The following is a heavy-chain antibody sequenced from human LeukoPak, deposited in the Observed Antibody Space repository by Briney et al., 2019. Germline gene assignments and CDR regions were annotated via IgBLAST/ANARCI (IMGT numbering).Heavy chain of an antibody. J-gene: IGHJ4*02. D-gene: IGHD3-10*01. Sequence: PGRSLRLSCAASGFTFDDYAMHWVRQAPGKGLEWVSGISWNSGSIGYADSVKGRFTISRDNAKNSLYLQMNSLKAEDTALYYCAKGPRLTMVRGVIMGGYFDYWGQGTLVTVSS. CDR2: ISWNSGSI. V-gene: IGHV3-9*01. CDR3: AKGPRLTMVRGVIMGGYFDY. CDR1: GFTFDDYA.